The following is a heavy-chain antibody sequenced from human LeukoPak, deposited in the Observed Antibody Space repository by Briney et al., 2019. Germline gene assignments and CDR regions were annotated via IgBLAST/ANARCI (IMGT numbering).Heavy chain of an antibody. Sequence: SETLSLTCTVSGGSISNYYWSWIRQPAGNGLEWIGRICATGSSNYNPFLKSRVTMSVDTSKKQFSLKLSSVTAADTAVYYCARDREVGRDNAISWFDPWGQGILVTVSS. CDR1: GGSISNYY. CDR3: ARDREVGRDNAISWFDP. J-gene: IGHJ5*02. CDR2: ICATGSS. D-gene: IGHD1-26*01. V-gene: IGHV4-4*07.